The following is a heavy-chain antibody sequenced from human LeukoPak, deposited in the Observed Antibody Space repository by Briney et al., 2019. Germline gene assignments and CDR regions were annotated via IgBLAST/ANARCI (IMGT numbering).Heavy chain of an antibody. D-gene: IGHD2-15*01. V-gene: IGHV1-46*01. CDR2: INPSGGST. CDR3: ARGSESPSSDGWVVTATALDS. CDR1: GYTFTRYY. Sequence: ASVKVSCKASGYTFTRYYIHWVRQAPGQGLEWMGIINPSGGSTNYAQRFQGRVTMTRDTSTSTVYMELSSLRSEDAAVYYCARGSESPSSDGWVVTATALDSWGQGTLVTVSS. J-gene: IGHJ4*02.